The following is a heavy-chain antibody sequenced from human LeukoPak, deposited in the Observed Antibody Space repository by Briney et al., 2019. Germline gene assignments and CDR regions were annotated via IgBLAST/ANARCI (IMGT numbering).Heavy chain of an antibody. CDR1: GGSISSYY. J-gene: IGHJ4*02. CDR2: IYYSGST. Sequence: SETLSLTCTVSGGSISSYYWSWIRQPPGKGLEWIGYIYYSGSTNYNPSLKSRVTISVDTSKNQFSLKPSSVTAADTAVYYCARTDSSGWWGYWGQGTPVTVSS. CDR3: ARTDSSGWWGY. D-gene: IGHD6-19*01. V-gene: IGHV4-59*01.